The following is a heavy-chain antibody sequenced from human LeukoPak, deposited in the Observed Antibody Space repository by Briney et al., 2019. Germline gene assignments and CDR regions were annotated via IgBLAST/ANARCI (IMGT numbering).Heavy chain of an antibody. CDR1: GGSIRSYY. Sequence: SETLSHTCTVSGGSIRSYYWSWIRQPPGKGLEWIGDIYYSGTTNYNPSLKSRVTISVDTSKNQFSLKLSSVTAADTAVYYCARDGTKSEPDYWGQGTLATVSS. CDR2: IYYSGTT. D-gene: IGHD1-14*01. CDR3: ARDGTKSEPDY. V-gene: IGHV4-59*01. J-gene: IGHJ4*02.